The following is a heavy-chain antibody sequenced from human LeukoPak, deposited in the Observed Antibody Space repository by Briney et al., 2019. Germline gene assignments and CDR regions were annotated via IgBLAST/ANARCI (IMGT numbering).Heavy chain of an antibody. Sequence: SETLSLTCTVSGGSVSSGSYSWSWIRQPPGKGLEWIGYIYYSGSTYYNPSLKSRVTISVDTSKNQFSLKLSSVTAADTAVYYCARDGERRTWFGELSHYYYYGMDVWGQGTTVTVSS. CDR1: GGSVSSGSYS. CDR2: IYYSGST. D-gene: IGHD3-10*01. V-gene: IGHV4-31*03. CDR3: ARDGERRTWFGELSHYYYYGMDV. J-gene: IGHJ6*02.